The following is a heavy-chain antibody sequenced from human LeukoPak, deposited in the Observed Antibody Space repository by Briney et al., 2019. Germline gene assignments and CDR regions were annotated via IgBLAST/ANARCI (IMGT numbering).Heavy chain of an antibody. J-gene: IGHJ4*02. V-gene: IGHV4-30-2*01. Sequence: SETLSLTCAVSGGSISSGGYPWSWIRQPPGKGLEWIGYIYHSGSTYYNPSLKSRVTISVDRSKNQFSLKLSSVTAADTAVYYCARASTYYYGSGGYYFDYWGQGTLVTVSS. CDR1: GGSISSGGYP. D-gene: IGHD3-10*01. CDR2: IYHSGST. CDR3: ARASTYYYGSGGYYFDY.